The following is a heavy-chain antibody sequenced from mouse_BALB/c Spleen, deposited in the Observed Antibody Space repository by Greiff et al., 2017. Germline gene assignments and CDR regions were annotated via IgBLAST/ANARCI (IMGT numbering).Heavy chain of an antibody. CDR1: GFNIKDTY. CDR3: ARSEVGRGDYFEY. V-gene: IGHV14-3*02. Sequence: EVQLQQSGAELVKPGASVKLSCTASGFNIKDTYMHWVKQRPEQGLEWIGRIDPANGNTQYDPKFQGKATITADTSSNTAYLQLSSLTSADTAVYYCARSEVGRGDYFEYWGQGTTLTVAA. D-gene: IGHD2-14*01. J-gene: IGHJ2*01. CDR2: IDPANGNT.